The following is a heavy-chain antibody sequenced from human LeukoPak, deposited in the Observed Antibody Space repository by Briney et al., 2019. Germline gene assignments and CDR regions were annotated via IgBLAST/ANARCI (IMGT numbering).Heavy chain of an antibody. Sequence: GGSLRLSCRASGFIFSSYALNWVRRAPGQGLEWVSSISSSSGDIYYTDSVEGRFTISRDNARKSLYLQMNSLRVEDTAVYYCVRDYGGSSGAFDLWGQGTMVTVSS. CDR3: VRDYGGSSGAFDL. CDR1: GFIFSSYA. D-gene: IGHD4-23*01. V-gene: IGHV3-21*01. CDR2: ISSSSGDI. J-gene: IGHJ3*01.